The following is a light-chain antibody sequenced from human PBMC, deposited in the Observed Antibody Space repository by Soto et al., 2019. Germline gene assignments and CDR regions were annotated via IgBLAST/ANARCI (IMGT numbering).Light chain of an antibody. J-gene: IGLJ2*01. CDR2: TSD. CDR1: SSSIATNT. CDR3: AAWDDTLNGVV. V-gene: IGLV1-44*01. Sequence: QSVVTQPPWASGTPGQRVTFSCSGGSSSIATNTINWYQHVPGTAPKLLIYTSDQRPSGVPDRFSASKSGTSASLAISGLQSEDEADYYCAAWDDTLNGVVFGGGTKLTVL.